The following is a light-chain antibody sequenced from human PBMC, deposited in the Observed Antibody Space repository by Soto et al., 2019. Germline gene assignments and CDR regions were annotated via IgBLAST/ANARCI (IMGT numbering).Light chain of an antibody. CDR3: SSYTSSSTAV. V-gene: IGLV2-14*01. CDR1: SSDVGGYNY. CDR2: EVS. Sequence: QSALTQPASVSGSPGQSITISCTGTSSDVGGYNYVSWYQQHPGKAPKLMIYEVSNRPSGVSNRFSGSKSGNTAPLTISGLQAEDAADYYCSSYTSSSTAVFGGGTQLTVL. J-gene: IGLJ7*01.